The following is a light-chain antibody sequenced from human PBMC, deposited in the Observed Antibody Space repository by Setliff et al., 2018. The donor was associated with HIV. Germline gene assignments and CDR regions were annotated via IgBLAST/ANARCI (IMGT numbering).Light chain of an antibody. Sequence: QSALTQPASVSGSPGQSITISCTGTRSDVGTYNLVSWYQQHPGKVPKLTIYEVSKRPSGVSNRFSGSKSDNTASLTISGLQAEDEADYYRCSYVGASIYVFGTGTKVTVL. CDR1: RSDVGTYNL. CDR2: EVS. CDR3: CSYVGASIYV. J-gene: IGLJ1*01. V-gene: IGLV2-23*02.